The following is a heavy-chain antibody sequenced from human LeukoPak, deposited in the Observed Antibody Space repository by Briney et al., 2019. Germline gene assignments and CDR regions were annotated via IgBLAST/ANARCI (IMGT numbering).Heavy chain of an antibody. CDR2: IRYDGRNK. V-gene: IGHV3-30*02. CDR1: GFTFSSCG. Sequence: GGSLRLSCAASGFTFSSCGMHWVRQAPGKGLEWVAFIRYDGRNKYYADSVKGRFTISRDNSKNTLYLQMNSLRAEDTAVYYCAKGPIYDILTGWRKTHNAFDIWGQGTMVTVSS. J-gene: IGHJ3*02. D-gene: IGHD3-9*01. CDR3: AKGPIYDILTGWRKTHNAFDI.